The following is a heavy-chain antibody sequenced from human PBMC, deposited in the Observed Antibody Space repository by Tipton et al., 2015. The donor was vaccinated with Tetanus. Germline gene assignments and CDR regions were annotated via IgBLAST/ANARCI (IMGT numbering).Heavy chain of an antibody. Sequence: QSGAEVKKPGSSVKVSCKASGGTFSGYAISWVRQAPGQGLEWMGGIIPIFGTANYAQKFQGRVTITADESTSTAYMELSSLRSEDTAVYYCARGRTRDGYNLDAFDIWGQGTMVTVSS. CDR1: GGTFSGYA. J-gene: IGHJ3*02. CDR3: ARGRTRDGYNLDAFDI. CDR2: IIPIFGTA. D-gene: IGHD5-24*01. V-gene: IGHV1-69*01.